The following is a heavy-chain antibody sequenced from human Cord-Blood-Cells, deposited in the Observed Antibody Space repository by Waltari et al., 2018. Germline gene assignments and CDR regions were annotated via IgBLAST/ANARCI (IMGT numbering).Heavy chain of an antibody. CDR3: ARTGRDGYNYNYYYYYMDV. CDR2: IYYSGST. J-gene: IGHJ6*03. Sequence: QVQLQESGPGLVKPSETLSLTCTVPGGSISSYYRSWIRQPPGKGLEWIGYIYYSGSTNYNPSLKSRVTISVDTSKNQFSLKLSSVTAADTAVYYCARTGRDGYNYNYYYYYMDVWGKGTTVTVSS. D-gene: IGHD5-12*01. CDR1: GGSISSYY. V-gene: IGHV4-59*01.